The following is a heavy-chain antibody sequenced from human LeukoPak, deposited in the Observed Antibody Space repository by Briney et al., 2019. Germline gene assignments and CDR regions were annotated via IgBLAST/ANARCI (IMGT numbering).Heavy chain of an antibody. D-gene: IGHD1-26*01. J-gene: IGHJ4*02. CDR2: ISGSGGST. Sequence: GGSLRLSCAASGFTFSSYAMSWVSQAPGKGLEWVSVISGSGGSTHYADSVKGRFTISRDISKNTLYLQMNSLRAEDTALYYCAKDVAYSGSYQGDWGQGTLVTVSS. V-gene: IGHV3-23*01. CDR1: GFTFSSYA. CDR3: AKDVAYSGSYQGD.